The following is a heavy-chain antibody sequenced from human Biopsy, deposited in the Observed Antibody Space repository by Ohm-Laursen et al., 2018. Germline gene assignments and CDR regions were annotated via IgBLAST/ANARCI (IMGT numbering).Heavy chain of an antibody. CDR1: GDTFSRSA. CDR3: ARGGSGSGYYGMDV. V-gene: IGHV1-69*04. J-gene: IGHJ6*02. CDR2: IIPIVGIT. Sequence: SVKVSCKASGDTFSRSAFFWVRQAPGQGPVYLGRIIPIVGITNHAQTFQGRITLAADKSTFMVYMELSRLRSDDTAIYYCARGGSGSGYYGMDVWGQGATVSVSS. D-gene: IGHD3-10*01.